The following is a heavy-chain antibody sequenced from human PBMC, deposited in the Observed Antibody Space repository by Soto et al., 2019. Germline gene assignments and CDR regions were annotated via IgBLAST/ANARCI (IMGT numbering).Heavy chain of an antibody. V-gene: IGHV4-34*01. Sequence: SETLSLTCAVYGGSFSGYYWSWNRQPPGKGLEWIGEINHSGNTNYNPSLKSRVTISVDTSKNQFYLKLSSVTAADTAVYYCARGRVYTGYGLHHYYVMDVWGQGTTVTVS. CDR1: GGSFSGYY. J-gene: IGHJ6*02. CDR3: ARGRVYTGYGLHHYYVMDV. CDR2: INHSGNT. D-gene: IGHD5-12*01.